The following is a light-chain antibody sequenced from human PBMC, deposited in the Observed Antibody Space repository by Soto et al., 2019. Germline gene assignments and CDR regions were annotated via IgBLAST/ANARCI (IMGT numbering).Light chain of an antibody. Sequence: EIVLTQSPATLSVSPGERATLSCRASQSVSSKLAWYQQRPGQSPRLLIYGASTRATDIPARFSGSGSGTEFTLTISSRQSEDFEVYYCQQYKDWFSITFGQGTRLAIK. V-gene: IGKV3-15*01. CDR1: QSVSSK. CDR2: GAS. CDR3: QQYKDWFSIT. J-gene: IGKJ5*01.